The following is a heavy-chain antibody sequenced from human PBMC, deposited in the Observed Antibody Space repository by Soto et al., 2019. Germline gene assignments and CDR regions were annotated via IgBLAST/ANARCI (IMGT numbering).Heavy chain of an antibody. D-gene: IGHD2-15*01. J-gene: IGHJ4*02. CDR1: VVTFSTQD. CDR2: IIPIFGTP. V-gene: IGHV1-69*13. Sequence: VRVSCKGSVVTFSTQDLMWVRPADGQVLEWMGGIIPIFGTPQYAEKFQDRVTITADESTSTAYLELSSLTSEDTAVYYCATNKGRVAEMVDDWGQVTQVTLSS. CDR3: ATNKGRVAEMVDD.